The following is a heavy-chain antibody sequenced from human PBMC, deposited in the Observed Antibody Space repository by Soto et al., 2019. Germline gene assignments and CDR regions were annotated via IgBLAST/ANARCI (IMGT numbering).Heavy chain of an antibody. J-gene: IGHJ6*02. D-gene: IGHD3-16*01. CDR1: GDSVSSNSAA. CDR3: ARDRKGGFVMDV. V-gene: IGHV6-1*01. CDR2: TYYRSKWYN. Sequence: SQTLSLTCVISGDSVSSNSAAWNWIRQSPSRGLEWLGRTYYRSKWYNDYAVSVKGRISINPDTSKNLFSLQLNSVTPEDTAVYYCARDRKGGFVMDVWGQGTTVTVLL.